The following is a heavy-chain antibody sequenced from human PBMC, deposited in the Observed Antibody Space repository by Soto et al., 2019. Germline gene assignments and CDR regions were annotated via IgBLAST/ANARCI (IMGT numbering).Heavy chain of an antibody. CDR2: TYYRSKWYN. D-gene: IGHD3-3*01. V-gene: IGHV6-1*01. J-gene: IGHJ6*02. Sequence: PSQTLSLTCAISGDSVSSNSAAWNWIRQSPSRGLEWLGRTYYRSKWYNDYVVSVKSRITINPGTSKNQFSLQLNSVTPEDTAVYYCAKTYDFWTGSGGMDVWGQGTTVTVSS. CDR1: GDSVSSNSAA. CDR3: AKTYDFWTGSGGMDV.